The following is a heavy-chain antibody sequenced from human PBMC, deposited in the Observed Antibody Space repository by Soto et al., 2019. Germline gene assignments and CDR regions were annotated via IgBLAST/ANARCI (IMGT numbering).Heavy chain of an antibody. CDR3: ARSDYYYDSSGYSRLEVKAYYYYGMDV. V-gene: IGHV3-72*01. D-gene: IGHD3-22*01. J-gene: IGHJ6*02. Sequence: EVQLVESGGGLVQPGGSLRLSCAASGFTFSDHYMDWVRQAPGKGLEWVGRTRNKANSYTTEYAASVKGRFTISRDDSKNSLYLQMNSLKTEDTAVYYCARSDYYYDSSGYSRLEVKAYYYYGMDVWGQGTTVTVSS. CDR2: TRNKANSYTT. CDR1: GFTFSDHY.